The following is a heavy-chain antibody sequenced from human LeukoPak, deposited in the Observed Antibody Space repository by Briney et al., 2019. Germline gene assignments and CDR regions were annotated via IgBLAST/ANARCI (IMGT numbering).Heavy chain of an antibody. J-gene: IGHJ4*02. CDR3: ARIWLKKGGYCSGGYCYFDY. Sequence: ASVKVSCKASGYTFTDYYIHWVRQAPGQGLEWMGRINPNSGGTSYAQKFQGGVTMTRDTSINTAYMELGSLRSDGTAVYYCARIWLKKGGYCSGGYCYFDYWGQGTLVTVSS. CDR2: INPNSGGT. CDR1: GYTFTDYY. D-gene: IGHD2-15*01. V-gene: IGHV1-2*06.